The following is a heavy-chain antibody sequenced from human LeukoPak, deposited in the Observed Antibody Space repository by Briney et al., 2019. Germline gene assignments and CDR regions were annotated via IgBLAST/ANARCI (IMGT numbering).Heavy chain of an antibody. CDR1: GFTFSTYV. CDR3: AAGYSYGN. J-gene: IGHJ4*02. D-gene: IGHD5-18*01. CDR2: ISSNGDST. Sequence: GGSLRLSCSASGFTFSTYVMHWVRQAPGKGLEYVSAISSNGDSTYYANSVKGRFTISRDNSKNTLYLQMGSLRAEDMAVYYCAAGYSYGNWGQGTLVTVSS. V-gene: IGHV3-64*01.